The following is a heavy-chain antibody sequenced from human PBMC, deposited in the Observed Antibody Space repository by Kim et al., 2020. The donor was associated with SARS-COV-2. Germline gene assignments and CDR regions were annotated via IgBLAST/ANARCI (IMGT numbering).Heavy chain of an antibody. J-gene: IGHJ2*01. V-gene: IGHV3-11*04. CDR3: ASLIAAAGEDFDL. D-gene: IGHD6-13*01. Sequence: YADPVKGRFTISRDNAKNSLYLQMNSLRAEDTAVYYCASLIAAAGEDFDLWGRGTLVTVSS.